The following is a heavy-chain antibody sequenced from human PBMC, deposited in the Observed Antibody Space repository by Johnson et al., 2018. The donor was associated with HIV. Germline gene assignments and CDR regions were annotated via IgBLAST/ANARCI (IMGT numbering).Heavy chain of an antibody. CDR2: IRYDGSNK. CDR3: ARESRLGPLAHAFDI. CDR1: GFTFSSYG. V-gene: IGHV3-30*02. Sequence: VQLVESGGGLVQPGGSLRLSCAASGFTFSSYGMHWVRQAPGKGLEWVAFIRYDGSNKYYADSVKGRFTISRDNSKNTLYLQMNRLRAEDTAVYYCARESRLGPLAHAFDIWGQGTMVTVSS. D-gene: IGHD7-27*01. J-gene: IGHJ3*02.